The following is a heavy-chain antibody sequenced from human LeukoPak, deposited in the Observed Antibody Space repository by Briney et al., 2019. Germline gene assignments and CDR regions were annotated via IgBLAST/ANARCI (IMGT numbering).Heavy chain of an antibody. J-gene: IGHJ6*03. CDR1: GFTFSSYG. V-gene: IGHV3-20*04. Sequence: PAGSLRLSGAASGFTFSSYGMSWVRQAPGKGLEWVSGINWNGGSTGYADSVKGRFTISRDNAKNSLYLQMNSLRAEDTALYYCARGGDGYSYGLHRAGRWDDMDVWGKGTTVTVSS. D-gene: IGHD5-18*01. CDR2: INWNGGST. CDR3: ARGGDGYSYGLHRAGRWDDMDV.